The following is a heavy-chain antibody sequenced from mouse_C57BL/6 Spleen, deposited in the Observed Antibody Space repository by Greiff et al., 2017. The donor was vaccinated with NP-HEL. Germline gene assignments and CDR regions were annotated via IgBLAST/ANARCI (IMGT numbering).Heavy chain of an antibody. D-gene: IGHD2-1*01. Sequence: EVQLQQSGPELVKPGASVKISCKASGYTFTDYYMNWVKQSHGKSLEWIGDINPNNGGTSYNQKFKGKATLTVDKSSSTAYMELRSLTSEDSAVYYCAREDDYGNYERFAYWGQGTLVTVSA. CDR2: INPNNGGT. CDR3: AREDDYGNYERFAY. V-gene: IGHV1-26*01. J-gene: IGHJ3*01. CDR1: GYTFTDYY.